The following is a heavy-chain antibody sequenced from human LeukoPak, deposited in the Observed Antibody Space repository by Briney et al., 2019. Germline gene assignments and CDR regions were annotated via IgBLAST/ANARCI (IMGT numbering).Heavy chain of an antibody. CDR3: ATDGDYYDSSGYS. CDR2: FDPEDGET. CDR1: GYTLTELS. J-gene: IGHJ5*02. D-gene: IGHD3-22*01. Sequence: VASVKVSCKVSGYTLTELSMHWVRQAPGKGLEWMGGFDPEDGETIYAQKFQGRVTMTEDTSTDTAYMELSSLRSEDTAVYYCATDGDYYDSSGYSWGQGTLVTVSS. V-gene: IGHV1-24*01.